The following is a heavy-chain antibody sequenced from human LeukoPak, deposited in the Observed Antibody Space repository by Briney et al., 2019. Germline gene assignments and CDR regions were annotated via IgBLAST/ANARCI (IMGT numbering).Heavy chain of an antibody. CDR1: GYTFTSYA. Sequence: VASVTVSFTASGYTFTSYAMHWVRQAPGQRLEWMGWINAGNGNTKYSQKFQGRVTITRDTSASTAYMELSSLRSEDTAVYYCARICDFWSGYHDLLYWGQGTLVTVSS. CDR2: INAGNGNT. V-gene: IGHV1-3*01. CDR3: ARICDFWSGYHDLLY. D-gene: IGHD3-3*01. J-gene: IGHJ4*02.